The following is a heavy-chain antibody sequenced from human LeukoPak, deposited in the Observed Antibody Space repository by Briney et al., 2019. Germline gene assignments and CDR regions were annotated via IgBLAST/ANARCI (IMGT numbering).Heavy chain of an antibody. CDR1: GFTFSSYW. Sequence: GGSLRLSCAASGFTFSSYWMHWVRQAPGKGLVWVSRIKSDGSTRYADSVKGRFTISRDNAKNTISPQMNSLRAEDTGVYYCARAPSEIGGYYPEYFRHWGQGTLVTVSP. CDR3: ARAPSEIGGYYPEYFRH. D-gene: IGHD3-22*01. V-gene: IGHV3-74*01. CDR2: IKSDGST. J-gene: IGHJ1*01.